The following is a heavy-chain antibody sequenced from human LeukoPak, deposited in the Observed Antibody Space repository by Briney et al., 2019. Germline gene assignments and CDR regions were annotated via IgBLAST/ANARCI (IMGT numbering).Heavy chain of an antibody. J-gene: IGHJ4*02. D-gene: IGHD2-15*01. CDR1: GLTFSSYA. CDR2: ISGSGGTT. Sequence: GGSLRLSCAASGLTFSSYAMGWVRQAPGKGLEWVSGISGSGGTTYYADSVKGRFTISRDNSKNTLFLQMNSLRAEDTAVYYCARAYCSGGSCYSTIDYWGQGTLVTVSS. V-gene: IGHV3-23*01. CDR3: ARAYCSGGSCYSTIDY.